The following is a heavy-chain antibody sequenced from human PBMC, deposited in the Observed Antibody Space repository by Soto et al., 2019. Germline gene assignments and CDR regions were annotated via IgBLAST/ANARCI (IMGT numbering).Heavy chain of an antibody. D-gene: IGHD3-9*01. Sequence: SETLSLTCAVYGGSISGYYSNWIRQPPGKGLQWIGEINHSGSTNYNPSLKSRVTISIDTSKNQFSLKLSSVTAAATAVYYCARGADYDILTGYQNWFDPWGQGTLVTVSS. J-gene: IGHJ5*02. CDR1: GGSISGYY. V-gene: IGHV4-34*01. CDR2: INHSGST. CDR3: ARGADYDILTGYQNWFDP.